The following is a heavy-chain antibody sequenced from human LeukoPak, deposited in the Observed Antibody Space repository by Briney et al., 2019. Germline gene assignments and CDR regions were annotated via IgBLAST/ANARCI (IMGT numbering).Heavy chain of an antibody. Sequence: PGGSLRLSCAASGITFSGYAMSWVRQPPGKGLEWVSTISGSGGSTYYADSVKGRFTISRDNSKNTLYLQMNSLRAEDTAVYYCAKDTLRFLEWLLFDYWGQGTLVTVSS. CDR1: GITFSGYA. J-gene: IGHJ4*02. CDR2: ISGSGGST. CDR3: AKDTLRFLEWLLFDY. D-gene: IGHD3-3*01. V-gene: IGHV3-23*01.